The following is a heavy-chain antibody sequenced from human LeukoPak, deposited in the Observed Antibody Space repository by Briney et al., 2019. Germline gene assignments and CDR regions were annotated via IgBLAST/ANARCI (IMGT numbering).Heavy chain of an antibody. D-gene: IGHD5-12*01. J-gene: IGHJ6*02. V-gene: IGHV4-59*01. CDR2: IYYSGST. CDR1: GGSISSYY. Sequence: PSETPSLTCTVSGGSISSYYWSWIRQPPGKGLEWIGYIYYSGSTNYNPSLKSRVTISADTSKNQFSLKLSSVTAADTAVYYCARGRGYSGYEWETIYYYYGMDVWGQGTTVTVSS. CDR3: ARGRGYSGYEWETIYYYYGMDV.